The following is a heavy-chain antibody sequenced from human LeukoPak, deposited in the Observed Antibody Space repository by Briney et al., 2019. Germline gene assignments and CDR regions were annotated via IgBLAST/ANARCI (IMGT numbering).Heavy chain of an antibody. CDR3: AKDRDYYGSGSPLDY. Sequence: PGGSLRLSCAASGFTFDDYAMHWVRQAPGKGLEWVSLISWDGGSTYYADSVKGRFTISRDNAKNSLYLQMNSLRAEDTALYYCAKDRDYYGSGSPLDYWGQGTLVAVSS. V-gene: IGHV3-43D*03. CDR2: ISWDGGST. J-gene: IGHJ4*02. CDR1: GFTFDDYA. D-gene: IGHD3-10*01.